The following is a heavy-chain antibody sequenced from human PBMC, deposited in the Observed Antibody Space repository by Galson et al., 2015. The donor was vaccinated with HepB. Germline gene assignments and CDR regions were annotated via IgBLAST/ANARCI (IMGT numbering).Heavy chain of an antibody. V-gene: IGHV1-69*04. D-gene: IGHD6-19*01. CDR1: GGTFSSYA. CDR3: ARERGAVAPRGAFDI. Sequence: SVKVSCKASGGTFSSYAISWVRQAPGQGLEWMGRIIPILGIANYAQKFQGRVTITADKSTSTAYMELSSLRSEDTAVYYCARERGAVAPRGAFDIWGQGTMVTVSS. CDR2: IIPILGIA. J-gene: IGHJ3*02.